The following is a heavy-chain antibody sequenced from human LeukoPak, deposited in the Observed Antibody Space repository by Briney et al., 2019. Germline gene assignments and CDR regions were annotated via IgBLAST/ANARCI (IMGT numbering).Heavy chain of an antibody. J-gene: IGHJ4*02. CDR3: ARGLFGVFDY. CDR1: GRSISSYY. Sequence: SETLSLTCTVSGRSISSYYWSWIRQPPGKGLEWIGYIYYSGSTNYNPSLKRRVTISVDTSKNQFSLKLSSVTAADTAVYYCARGLFGVFDYWGQGTLVTVSS. CDR2: IYYSGST. D-gene: IGHD3-3*01. V-gene: IGHV4-59*01.